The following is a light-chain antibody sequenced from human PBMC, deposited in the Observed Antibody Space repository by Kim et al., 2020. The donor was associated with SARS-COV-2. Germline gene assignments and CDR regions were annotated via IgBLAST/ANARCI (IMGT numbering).Light chain of an antibody. J-gene: IGKJ4*01. Sequence: SVFPGERATLSCKTSQSIRTNLAWYQQKPGQAPRLLIYGASSRATGMPGRFSGSGSGTKFSLTISSLQSEDFAMYYCHQYNDWPLTFGGGTKLEI. CDR2: GAS. CDR3: HQYNDWPLT. V-gene: IGKV3-15*01. CDR1: QSIRTN.